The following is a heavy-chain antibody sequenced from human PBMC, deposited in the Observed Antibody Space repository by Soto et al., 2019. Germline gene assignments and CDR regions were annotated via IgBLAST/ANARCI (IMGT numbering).Heavy chain of an antibody. V-gene: IGHV1-69*06. J-gene: IGHJ3*02. CDR1: GGTFSTYA. CDR3: AREPASYSDSGGYFPGAFDM. CDR2: IIPIFGTA. D-gene: IGHD3-22*01. Sequence: QVQLVQSGAEVKKPGSSVKVSCKASGGTFSTYAINWVRQAPGQGLEWMGGIIPIFGTANYAQKFQGRVTMIADKDTSTADMELSSLRSEDTAVYYCAREPASYSDSGGYFPGAFDMWGQGTLVTVSS.